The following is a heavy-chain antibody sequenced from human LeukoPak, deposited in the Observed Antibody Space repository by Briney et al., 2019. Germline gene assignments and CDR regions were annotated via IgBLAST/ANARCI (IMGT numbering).Heavy chain of an antibody. Sequence: SETLSLTCTVSGGSISSYYWSWIRQPPGKGLEWIGYIYYSGSTNYNPSLKSRVTISVDTSKNQFSLRLSSVTAADTAVYYCARHLWLGVFDYWGQGTLVTVSS. V-gene: IGHV4-59*08. D-gene: IGHD6-19*01. CDR3: ARHLWLGVFDY. J-gene: IGHJ4*02. CDR2: IYYSGST. CDR1: GGSISSYY.